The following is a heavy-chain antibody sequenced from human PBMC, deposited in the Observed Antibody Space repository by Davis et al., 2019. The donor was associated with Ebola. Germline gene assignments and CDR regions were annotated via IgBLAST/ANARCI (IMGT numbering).Heavy chain of an antibody. CDR3: VRDPALVVTGGGWFFGL. Sequence: GESLNISCAASGFTFSSNSMNWVRQAPGKGLELVSFISSSSNYLYYADSVKGRFTVSRDNAKNSLYLQMNNLRAEDTAVYYCVRDPALVVTGGGWFFGLWGRGTLVTVSS. V-gene: IGHV3-21*01. CDR2: ISSSSNYL. CDR1: GFTFSSNS. J-gene: IGHJ2*01. D-gene: IGHD2-21*02.